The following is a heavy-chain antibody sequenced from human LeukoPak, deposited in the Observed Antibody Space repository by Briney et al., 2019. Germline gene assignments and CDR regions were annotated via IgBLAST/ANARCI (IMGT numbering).Heavy chain of an antibody. J-gene: IGHJ5*02. Sequence: GGSLRLSCAASGFTFDDYGMSWVRQAPGKGLEWVSGINWNGGSTGYADSVKGRFTISRDNAKNSLYLQMNSLRAEDTAVYYCAREYSSSWYGPAQRHYPNEKRGYNWFDPWGQGTLVTVSS. CDR1: GFTFDDYG. CDR2: INWNGGST. CDR3: AREYSSSWYGPAQRHYPNEKRGYNWFDP. V-gene: IGHV3-20*04. D-gene: IGHD6-13*01.